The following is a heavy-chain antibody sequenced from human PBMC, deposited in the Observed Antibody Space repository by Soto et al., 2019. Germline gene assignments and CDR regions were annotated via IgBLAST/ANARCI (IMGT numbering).Heavy chain of an antibody. Sequence: GGSLRLSCAASGFTFSSSRMNWVRQAPGKGLEWVSYISSSSSTIYYADSVKCRFTISRDNAKNSLYLQMNSLRDEDTAVYYCARDRDSDYSFVYYSMDVWRRGTTDTVSS. CDR1: GFTFSSSR. J-gene: IGHJ6*02. D-gene: IGHD4-4*01. CDR3: ARDRDSDYSFVYYSMDV. V-gene: IGHV3-48*02. CDR2: ISSSSSTI.